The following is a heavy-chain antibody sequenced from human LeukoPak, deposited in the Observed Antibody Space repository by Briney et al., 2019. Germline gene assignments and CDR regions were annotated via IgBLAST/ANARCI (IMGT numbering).Heavy chain of an antibody. Sequence: GGSLRLSCAASGFTFSSYAMSWVRQAPGKGLEWVSAISGSGGSTYYADSVKGRFTISRDNAKNSLYLQMNSLRAEDTAVYYCARDYSGWSLDPWGQGTLVTVSS. CDR1: GFTFSSYA. V-gene: IGHV3-23*01. CDR3: ARDYSGWSLDP. J-gene: IGHJ5*02. D-gene: IGHD5-12*01. CDR2: ISGSGGST.